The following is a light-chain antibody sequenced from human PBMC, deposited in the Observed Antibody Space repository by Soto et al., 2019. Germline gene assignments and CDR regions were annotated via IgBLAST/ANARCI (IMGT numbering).Light chain of an antibody. Sequence: DIQMTQSPSSLSASVGDRVTITCRASQSISSFLNWYQQKPGKAPKLLIYAASSLRSGVPSRFSGSGSGTDFTLTISSLQPEDFATYYCQQSDSTPRTFGQGIKVDIK. CDR2: AAS. CDR1: QSISSF. V-gene: IGKV1-39*01. J-gene: IGKJ1*01. CDR3: QQSDSTPRT.